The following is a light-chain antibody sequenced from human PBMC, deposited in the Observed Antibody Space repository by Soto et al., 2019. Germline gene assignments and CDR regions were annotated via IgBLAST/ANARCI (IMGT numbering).Light chain of an antibody. CDR1: QNIDTW. CDR3: QQYHSYRA. CDR2: KAS. J-gene: IGKJ1*01. Sequence: DIQMTQSTSTLSASVGDRVTITCRASQNIDTWLAWHQQKPGKAPKLLISKASSLESGVPSRFSGSGSGTEFTLNIISLQPDDFATYYCQQYHSYRAFGQGTKVES. V-gene: IGKV1-5*03.